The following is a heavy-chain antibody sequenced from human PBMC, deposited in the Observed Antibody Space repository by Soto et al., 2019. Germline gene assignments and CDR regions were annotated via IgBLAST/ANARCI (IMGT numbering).Heavy chain of an antibody. J-gene: IGHJ3*02. D-gene: IGHD6-25*01. Sequence: EVQLVESGGGLIQPGGSLRLSCAVSGFAVSDNYMSWVRQAPGKGLEWVSVIYRGLATHYADSVKGRFTISIDDSKNTVYLQMNSLRADDTPVYYCARDRSDSSRADSFDIWRQGTVVTVSS. CDR2: IYRGLAT. CDR1: GFAVSDNY. CDR3: ARDRSDSSRADSFDI. V-gene: IGHV3-53*01.